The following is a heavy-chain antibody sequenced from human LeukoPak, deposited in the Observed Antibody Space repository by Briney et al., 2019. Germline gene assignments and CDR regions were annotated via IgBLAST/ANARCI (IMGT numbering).Heavy chain of an antibody. V-gene: IGHV3-74*01. CDR2: INSDGSST. CDR3: ASQIGYDSSGYTFDY. J-gene: IGHJ4*02. D-gene: IGHD3-22*01. Sequence: GGSLRLSCAASGFTFSSYWMHWVRQAPGKGLVWVSRINSDGSSTSYADSVKGRFTISRDNAKNTLYLQMNSLRAEDTAVYYCASQIGYDSSGYTFDYWGQGTLVTVSS. CDR1: GFTFSSYW.